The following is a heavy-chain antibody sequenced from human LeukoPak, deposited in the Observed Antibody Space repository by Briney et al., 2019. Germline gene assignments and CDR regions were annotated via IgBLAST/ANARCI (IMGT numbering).Heavy chain of an antibody. D-gene: IGHD2-8*01. CDR3: SRENGAFSPFGY. J-gene: IGHJ4*02. CDR2: VSLSGLT. Sequence: SETLSLTCGVSGGSITSTNWWSWVRQPPGQGLEWTGEVSLSGLTNYNPSLSSRVIMALDTSKNHLSLHLTSVTAADTAVYYCSRENGAFSPFGYWGQGYLVTVLS. CDR1: GGSITSTNW. V-gene: IGHV4-4*02.